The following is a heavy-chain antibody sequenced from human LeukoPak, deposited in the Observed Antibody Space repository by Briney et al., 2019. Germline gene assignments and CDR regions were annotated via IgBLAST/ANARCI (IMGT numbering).Heavy chain of an antibody. J-gene: IGHJ4*02. D-gene: IGHD3-10*01. V-gene: IGHV3-23*01. Sequence: GRSLRLSCAASGFNFGSYSMTWVRQAPGKGLEWVSVMSADSATTFYADSVKGRFTISRDNAKNTVFLQMSSLRAEDTALYYCARKSASGNYPLDYWGQGTLVTVSS. CDR1: GFNFGSYS. CDR2: MSADSATT. CDR3: ARKSASGNYPLDY.